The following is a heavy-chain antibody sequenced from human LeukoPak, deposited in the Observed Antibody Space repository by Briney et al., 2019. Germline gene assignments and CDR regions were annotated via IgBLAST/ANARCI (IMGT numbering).Heavy chain of an antibody. D-gene: IGHD3-22*01. J-gene: IGHJ4*02. CDR2: ISSSGSTI. V-gene: IGHV3-11*04. CDR3: ARDIYDRSLYYFDY. CDR1: GLIVSNNY. Sequence: GGSLRLSCAASGLIVSNNYMSWVRQAPGKGLEWVSYISSSGSTIYYADSVKGRFTISRDNAKNSLYLQMNSLRAEDTAVYYCARDIYDRSLYYFDYWGQGTLVTVSS.